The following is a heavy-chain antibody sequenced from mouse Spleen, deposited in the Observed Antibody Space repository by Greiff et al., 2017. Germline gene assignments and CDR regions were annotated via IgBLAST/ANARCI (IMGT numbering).Heavy chain of an antibody. CDR2: INPSNGGT. CDR1: GYTFTSYY. V-gene: IGHV1S81*02. J-gene: IGHJ4*01. CDR3: TSYGSSYYYAMDY. D-gene: IGHD1-1*01. Sequence: QVQLQQSGAELVKPGASVKLSCKASGYTFTSYYMYWVKQRPGQGLEWIGEINPSNGGTNFNEKFKSKATLTVDKSSSTAYMQLSSLTSEDSAVYYCTSYGSSYYYAMDYWGQGTSVTVSS.